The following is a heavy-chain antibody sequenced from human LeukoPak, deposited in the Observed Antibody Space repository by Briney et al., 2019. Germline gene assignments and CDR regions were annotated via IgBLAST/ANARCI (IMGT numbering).Heavy chain of an antibody. CDR2: IYYSGST. Sequence: KPSGTLSLTCTVSGGSISSYYWSWIRKPPGKGLEWIGYIYYSGSTNYNPSLKSRVTISVDTSKNQFSLKLSSVTAADTAVYYCARGEYYFDYWGQGTLVTVSS. CDR3: ARGEYYFDY. J-gene: IGHJ4*02. CDR1: GGSISSYY. D-gene: IGHD3-16*01. V-gene: IGHV4-59*01.